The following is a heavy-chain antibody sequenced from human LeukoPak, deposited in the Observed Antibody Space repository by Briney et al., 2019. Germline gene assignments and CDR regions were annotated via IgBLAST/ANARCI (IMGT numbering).Heavy chain of an antibody. J-gene: IGHJ4*02. D-gene: IGHD3-10*01. CDR3: ASPEVGLGELPFDY. Sequence: ASVKVSCKASGYTFTGYYMHWVRQAPGQGLEWMGWINPNSGGTNYAQKFQGRVTMTRDTSISTAYMELSRPRSDDTAVYYCASPEVGLGELPFDYWGQGTLVTVSS. V-gene: IGHV1-2*02. CDR1: GYTFTGYY. CDR2: INPNSGGT.